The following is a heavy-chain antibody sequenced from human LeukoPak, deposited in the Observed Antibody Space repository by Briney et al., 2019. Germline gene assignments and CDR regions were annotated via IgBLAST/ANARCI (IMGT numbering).Heavy chain of an antibody. CDR3: ARYGSIAAAGTFDY. CDR2: VKQDGSEK. CDR1: GFTFSRLW. J-gene: IGHJ4*02. D-gene: IGHD6-13*01. V-gene: IGHV3-7*04. Sequence: GGSLRLSCAASGFTFSRLWMSWVRQAPGKGLEWVANVKQDGSEKYYVDSVKGRFTISRDNAKNSLYLQMNSLRAEDTAVYHCARYGSIAAAGTFDYWGQGTLVTVSS.